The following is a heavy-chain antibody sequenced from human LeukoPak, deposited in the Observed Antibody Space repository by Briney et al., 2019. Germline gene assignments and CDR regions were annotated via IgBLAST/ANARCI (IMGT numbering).Heavy chain of an antibody. V-gene: IGHV3-7*03. CDR3: ARAVTSTEGY. Sequence: GGSLRLSCAASGFTFSTYWMTWVRQAPGKGLEGVASINEYGSKKSYVDSVKGRFTISRDSAQKSLYLEMNSLRAEDTAVYYCARAVTSTEGYWGQGTLVTVSS. CDR1: GFTFSTYW. CDR2: INEYGSKK. J-gene: IGHJ4*02.